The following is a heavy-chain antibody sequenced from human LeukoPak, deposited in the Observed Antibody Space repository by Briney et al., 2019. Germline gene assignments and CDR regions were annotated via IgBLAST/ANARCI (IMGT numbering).Heavy chain of an antibody. CDR2: IYYSGGT. CDR3: ARGARTYYDFWSGYYILYDYYYGMDV. V-gene: IGHV4-59*01. Sequence: SETLSLTCTVSGGSISSYYWSWIRQPPGKGLEWIGYIYYSGGTNYNPSLESRVTITADTTKNQFSLKLSSVTAADTAVYCCARGARTYYDFWSGYYILYDYYYGMDVWGQGTTVTVSS. CDR1: GGSISSYY. D-gene: IGHD3-3*01. J-gene: IGHJ6*02.